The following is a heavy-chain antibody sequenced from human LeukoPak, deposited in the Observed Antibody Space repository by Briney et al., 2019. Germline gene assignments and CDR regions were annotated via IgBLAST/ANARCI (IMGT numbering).Heavy chain of an antibody. V-gene: IGHV4-59*12. J-gene: IGHJ6*03. CDR2: IYYSGST. CDR1: GGSISSYY. Sequence: SETLSLTCTVSGGSISSYYWSWIRQPPGKGLEWIGYIYYSGSTNYNPSLKSRVTVSVDTSKNQFSLKLSSVTAADTAVYYCARDVPRTRRDIAVAGTWGYYYYYMDVWGKGTTVTVSS. D-gene: IGHD6-19*01. CDR3: ARDVPRTRRDIAVAGTWGYYYYYMDV.